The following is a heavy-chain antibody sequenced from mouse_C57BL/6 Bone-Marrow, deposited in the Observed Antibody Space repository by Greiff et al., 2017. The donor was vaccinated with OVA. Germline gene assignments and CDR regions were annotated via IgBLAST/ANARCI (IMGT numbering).Heavy chain of an antibody. CDR2: IRNKANNHAT. D-gene: IGHD1-1*01. CDR3: TTPLYYYGSSYRDY. Sequence: EVKLVESGGGLVQPGGSMKLSCAASGFTFSDAWMDWVRQSPEKGLEWVAEIRNKANNHATYYAESVKGRFTISRDDSKSCVYLQMNSLRAEDTGIYYCTTPLYYYGSSYRDYWGQGTTLTVSS. CDR1: GFTFSDAW. J-gene: IGHJ2*01. V-gene: IGHV6-6*01.